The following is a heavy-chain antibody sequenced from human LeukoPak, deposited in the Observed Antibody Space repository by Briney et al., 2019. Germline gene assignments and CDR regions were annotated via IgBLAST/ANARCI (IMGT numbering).Heavy chain of an antibody. V-gene: IGHV3-23*01. D-gene: IGHD1-1*01. Sequence: GGSLRLSCAASGFTFSSYAMSWVRQAPGKGLEWVSAISGSGGSTYYADSVKGRFTISRDNSRNTLYLQMNSLRVEDTAVYYCARVVGSEGNWYVDYWGQGTLVTVSS. J-gene: IGHJ4*02. CDR2: ISGSGGST. CDR1: GFTFSSYA. CDR3: ARVVGSEGNWYVDY.